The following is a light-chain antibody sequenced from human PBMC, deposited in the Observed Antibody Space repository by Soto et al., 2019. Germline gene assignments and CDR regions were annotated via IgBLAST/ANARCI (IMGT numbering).Light chain of an antibody. CDR1: QSLNRW. J-gene: IGKJ1*01. Sequence: DSQRTQYPSSLSSSVGDRVTITCRASQSLNRWLAWYQQKPGKAPKLLIYDASSLQSGVPSRFSGSGSGTEFALTISSLQPDDFATYYCQQYNTYSWTFGPGTNVDI. CDR3: QQYNTYSWT. CDR2: DAS. V-gene: IGKV1-5*01.